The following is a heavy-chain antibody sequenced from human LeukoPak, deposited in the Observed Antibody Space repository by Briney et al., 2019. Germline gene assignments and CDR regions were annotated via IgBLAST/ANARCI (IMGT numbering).Heavy chain of an antibody. CDR3: ARGPYSSSWYRG. V-gene: IGHV4-59*12. Sequence: SETLSLTCTVSGDSLSSYYWSWIRQPPGKGLEWIGYVYYTGSTNFNPSLKSRVTISVDKSKNQFSLKLSSVTAADTAVYYCARGPYSSSWYRGRGQGTLVTVSS. J-gene: IGHJ4*02. CDR1: GDSLSSYY. CDR2: VYYTGST. D-gene: IGHD6-13*01.